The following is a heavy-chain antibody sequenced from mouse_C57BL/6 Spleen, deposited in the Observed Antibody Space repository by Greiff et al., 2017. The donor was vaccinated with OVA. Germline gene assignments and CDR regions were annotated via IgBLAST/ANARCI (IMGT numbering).Heavy chain of an antibody. CDR1: GFTFSSYG. D-gene: IGHD3-2*02. CDR2: ISSGGSYT. V-gene: IGHV5-6*02. J-gene: IGHJ2*01. Sequence: DVMLVESGGDLVKPGGSLKLSCAASGFTFSSYGMSWVRQTPDKRLEWVATISSGGSYTYYPDSVQGRFTISRDNAKNTLYLQMSSLKSEDTAMYYCARHAAQATVDYWGQGTTLTVSS. CDR3: ARHAAQATVDY.